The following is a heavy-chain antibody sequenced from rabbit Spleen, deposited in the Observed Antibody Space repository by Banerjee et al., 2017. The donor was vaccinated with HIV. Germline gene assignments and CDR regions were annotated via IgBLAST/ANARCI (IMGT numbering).Heavy chain of an antibody. V-gene: IGHV1S45*01. Sequence: QEQLEESGGDLVKPEGSLTLTCTASGFSFSSGYWICWVRQAPGKGLEWIACIYVDSGNSYYASWAKGRFTISKASSTTVTLQMTSLTAADTATYFCARDTSTSFSSYGMDLWGQGTLVTVS. CDR1: GFSFSSGYW. CDR3: ARDTSTSFSSYGMDL. D-gene: IGHD1-1*01. CDR2: IYVDSGNS. J-gene: IGHJ6*01.